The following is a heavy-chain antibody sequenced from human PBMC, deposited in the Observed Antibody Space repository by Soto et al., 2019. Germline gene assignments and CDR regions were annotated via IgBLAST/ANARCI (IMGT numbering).Heavy chain of an antibody. Sequence: QERLVESGGGVVQPGRSLRLSCAVSGFTFSDYAMHWVRQAPGKGLEWVALIWHDGINEFYADSVKGRFTISRDISNNTWYVQMNSQRPEDTAVYYYTKSRGDAYRTCLGLDQWGQGKLVNDST. CDR2: IWHDGINE. CDR1: GFTFSDYA. J-gene: IGHJ5*02. V-gene: IGHV3-33*03. CDR3: TKSRGDAYRTCLGLDQ. D-gene: IGHD3-10*01.